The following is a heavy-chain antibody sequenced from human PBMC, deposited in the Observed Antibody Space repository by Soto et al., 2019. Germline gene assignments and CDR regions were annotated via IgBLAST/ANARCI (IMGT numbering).Heavy chain of an antibody. D-gene: IGHD2-2*01. V-gene: IGHV3-33*01. Sequence: QVQLVESGGGVVQPGTSLRLSCVASGFTLSSHVIHWVRQAPGKGLEWVAVIWYDGSNKYYADSVKGRFTISRDNSKNTVDVQMKSLGAEDTAVYYCAREGFCSTTSCPYDYWGQGTLVTVSS. J-gene: IGHJ4*02. CDR1: GFTLSSHV. CDR2: IWYDGSNK. CDR3: AREGFCSTTSCPYDY.